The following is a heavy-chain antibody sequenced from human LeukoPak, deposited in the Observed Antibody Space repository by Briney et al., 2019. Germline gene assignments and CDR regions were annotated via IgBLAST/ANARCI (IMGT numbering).Heavy chain of an antibody. CDR1: GGTFSSCA. D-gene: IGHD3-22*01. CDR2: IIPIFGTA. Sequence: SSVKVSCKASGGTFSSCAISWVRQAPGQGLEWMGGIIPIFGTANYAQKFQGRVTITTDESTSTAYMELSSLRSEDTAVYYCARVYYDSSGYYYPHWFDPWDQGTLVTVSS. V-gene: IGHV1-69*05. J-gene: IGHJ5*02. CDR3: ARVYYDSSGYYYPHWFDP.